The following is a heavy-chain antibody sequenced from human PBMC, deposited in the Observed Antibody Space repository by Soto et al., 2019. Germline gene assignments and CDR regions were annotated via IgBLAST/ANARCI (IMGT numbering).Heavy chain of an antibody. J-gene: IGHJ4*02. CDR3: ASGNDSSGYALDY. CDR2: INHSGST. V-gene: IGHV4-34*01. CDR1: GGSFSGYY. D-gene: IGHD3-22*01. Sequence: PSETLSLTXAVYGGSFSGYYWSWIRQPPGKGLEWIGEINHSGSTNYNPSLKSRVTISVDTSKNQFSLKLSSVTAADTAVYYCASGNDSSGYALDYWGQGTLVTVSS.